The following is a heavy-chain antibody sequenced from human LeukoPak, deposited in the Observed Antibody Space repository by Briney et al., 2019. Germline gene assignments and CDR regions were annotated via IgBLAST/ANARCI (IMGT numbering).Heavy chain of an antibody. Sequence: SETLSLTCTVSGGSISSSSYYWGWIRQPPGKGLEWIGSIYYSGSTYYNPSLKSRVTISVDTSKNQFSLKLSSVTAADTAVYYCARRILSSSWTDGVYFDLWGRGTLVTVSS. D-gene: IGHD6-13*01. V-gene: IGHV4-39*01. CDR2: IYYSGST. CDR3: ARRILSSSWTDGVYFDL. CDR1: GGSISSSSYY. J-gene: IGHJ2*01.